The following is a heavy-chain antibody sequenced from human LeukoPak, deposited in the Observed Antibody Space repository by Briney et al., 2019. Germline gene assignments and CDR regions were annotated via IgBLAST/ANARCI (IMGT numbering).Heavy chain of an antibody. CDR1: GFDFSTYA. V-gene: IGHV3-21*01. J-gene: IGHJ4*02. Sequence: GGSLRLSCAASGFDFSTYAINWVRQAPGKGLEWVSSISTMSNYIFYGDSVKGRFTISRDNSKNALYLQMNSLRAEDTAVYYCARDAEYSGYESPLDYWGQGTLVTVSS. CDR2: ISTMSNYI. D-gene: IGHD5-12*01. CDR3: ARDAEYSGYESPLDY.